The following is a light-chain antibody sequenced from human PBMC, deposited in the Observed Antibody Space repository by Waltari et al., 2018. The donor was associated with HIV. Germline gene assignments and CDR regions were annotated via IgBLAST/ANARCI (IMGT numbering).Light chain of an antibody. J-gene: IGLJ1*01. CDR1: SSNIGAGYD. V-gene: IGLV1-40*01. CDR3: QSYDSSLSGYV. Sequence: QSVLTQPPSVSGAPGQRVTISCTGSSSNIGAGYDVHWYQQLPGTAPKLLIYGNINRPSGVPDRVSGSESGTAASLAITGLQAEYEADYYCQSYDSSLSGYVFGTGTKVTVL. CDR2: GNI.